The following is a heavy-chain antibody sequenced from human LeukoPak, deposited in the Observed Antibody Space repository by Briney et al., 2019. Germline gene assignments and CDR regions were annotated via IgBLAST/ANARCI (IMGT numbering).Heavy chain of an antibody. D-gene: IGHD3-22*01. CDR2: ISAYNGNT. CDR3: ARDCDRSGYYCY. Sequence: GASVQVSCKASGYSFTGYGISWVRQAPGQGLEWMGWISAYNGNTNYAQKLQGRVTMTADTSTSTAYMEPRSLRSDDTAVYYCARDCDRSGYYCYWGQGTLVTVSS. J-gene: IGHJ4*02. CDR1: GYSFTGYG. V-gene: IGHV1-18*01.